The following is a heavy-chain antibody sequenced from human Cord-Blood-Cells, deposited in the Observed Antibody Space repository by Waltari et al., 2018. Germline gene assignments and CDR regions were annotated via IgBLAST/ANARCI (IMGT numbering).Heavy chain of an antibody. J-gene: IGHJ3*02. CDR3: AKHVSTTVTKRGAFDI. D-gene: IGHD4-17*01. Sequence: QLQLQESGPGLVKPSETLSLTCTVSGGSISSSSYYCGWIRQPTGKGLECIGSIYYSGSTYYHPALKSRVTISVDTSTNQFSRKLSSVTAADTAVYYCAKHVSTTVTKRGAFDIWGQGTMVTVSS. V-gene: IGHV4-39*01. CDR1: GGSISSSSYY. CDR2: IYYSGST.